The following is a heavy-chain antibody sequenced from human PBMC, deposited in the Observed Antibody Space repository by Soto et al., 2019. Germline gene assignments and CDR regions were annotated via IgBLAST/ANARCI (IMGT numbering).Heavy chain of an antibody. CDR1: GFTFSSYW. CDR2: IKQDGSEK. J-gene: IGHJ5*02. CDR3: AREEADSSADLIDP. V-gene: IGHV3-7*01. Sequence: EVQLVESGGGLVQPGGSLRLSCAASGFTFSSYWMSWVRQAPGKALEWVANIKQDGSEKYYVDSVKGRFTISRDNAKNSLYLQMNSLRAEDTAVYCCAREEADSSADLIDPWGQGTLVTVSS. D-gene: IGHD6-19*01.